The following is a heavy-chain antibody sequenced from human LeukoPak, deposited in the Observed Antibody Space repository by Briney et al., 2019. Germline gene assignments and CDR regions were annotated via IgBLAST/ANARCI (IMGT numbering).Heavy chain of an antibody. Sequence: GGSLRLSCAASGFTFSNAWMSWVRQAPGKGLEWVGRIKSKTDGGTTDYAAPVKGRFTISRDDSKNTLYLQMNSLRAEDTAVYYCAKSIIKQQLVPFDYWGQGTLVTVSS. D-gene: IGHD6-13*01. CDR1: GFTFSNAW. V-gene: IGHV3-15*01. CDR3: AKSIIKQQLVPFDY. CDR2: IKSKTDGGTT. J-gene: IGHJ4*02.